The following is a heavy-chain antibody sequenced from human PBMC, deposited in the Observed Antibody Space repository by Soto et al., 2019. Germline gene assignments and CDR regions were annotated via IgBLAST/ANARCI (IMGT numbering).Heavy chain of an antibody. V-gene: IGHV1-18*01. CDR2: IRVYNGDT. J-gene: IGHJ4*02. D-gene: IGHD4-17*01. Sequence: QVQLVQSGAEVKKPGASVKVSCKASGFAFSNSRISWVRQAPGQGPEWMGWIRVYNGDTKYAQKFQGRLTMTTDTSTSTAYMELRSLRSDDTAVYFCASADYGDDDYWGQGTLVTVSS. CDR3: ASADYGDDDY. CDR1: GFAFSNSR.